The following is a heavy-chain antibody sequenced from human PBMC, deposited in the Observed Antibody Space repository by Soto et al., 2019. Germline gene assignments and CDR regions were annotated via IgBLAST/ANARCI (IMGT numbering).Heavy chain of an antibody. Sequence: QVQLGQSGAEMKEPGDSVRVSCEASGYTFTSYYIHWVRQAPGQGLEWMGWINPKFGDTTYAQDFQGRVSMTRDMSISTVYMELSRLTSDDTAIYYCARNMDYYSGPGSGNGHGFWGQGTTVTVFS. V-gene: IGHV1-2*02. D-gene: IGHD3-10*01. CDR2: INPKFGDT. J-gene: IGHJ6*02. CDR1: GYTFTSYY. CDR3: ARNMDYYSGPGSGNGHGF.